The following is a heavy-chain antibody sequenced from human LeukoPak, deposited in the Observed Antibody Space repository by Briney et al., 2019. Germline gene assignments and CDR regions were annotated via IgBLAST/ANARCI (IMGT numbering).Heavy chain of an antibody. D-gene: IGHD6-19*01. CDR3: ASPTGSSGWGQFDY. Sequence: ASAKVSCKASGYTFTGYYMHWVRQAPGQGLEWMGWINPNSGGTNYAQKFQGRVTMTRDTSISTAYMELSRLRSDDTAVYYCASPTGSSGWGQFDYWGQGTLVTVSS. CDR2: INPNSGGT. J-gene: IGHJ4*02. CDR1: GYTFTGYY. V-gene: IGHV1-2*02.